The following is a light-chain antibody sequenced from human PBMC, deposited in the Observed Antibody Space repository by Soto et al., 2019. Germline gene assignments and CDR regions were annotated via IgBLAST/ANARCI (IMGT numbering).Light chain of an antibody. CDR3: NSHAGSNNLWV. CDR2: EVS. J-gene: IGLJ3*02. CDR1: SSDVGAYNS. Sequence: QSVLTQPPSASGSPGQSVTISCTGTSSDVGAYNSVSWYQQHPGKAPKLMIYEVSKRPSGVPDRFSGSKSGNTASLTVSGLQAEDGADYYCNSHAGSNNLWVFGGGTKLTVL. V-gene: IGLV2-8*01.